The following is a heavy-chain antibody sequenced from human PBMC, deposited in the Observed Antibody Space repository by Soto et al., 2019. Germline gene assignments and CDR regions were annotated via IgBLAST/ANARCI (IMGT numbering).Heavy chain of an antibody. CDR3: ARLPWADYGGIFDP. V-gene: IGHV4-59*01. CDR1: GGSISNYY. Sequence: PSETLSLTCTGSGGSISNYYWSWIRHPPGKKLEWIGYIYYSGSTNYNPSLKSRVTISVDTSKNQFSLKLYSVTTADTAMYYCARLPWADYGGIFDPWGQGTLVTVSS. J-gene: IGHJ5*02. CDR2: IYYSGST. D-gene: IGHD4-17*01.